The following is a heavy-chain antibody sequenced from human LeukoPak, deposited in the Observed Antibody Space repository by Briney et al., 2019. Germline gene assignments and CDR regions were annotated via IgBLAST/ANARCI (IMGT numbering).Heavy chain of an antibody. D-gene: IGHD3-10*01. CDR2: IIPIFGTA. Sequence: SVKVSCKASGGTFSSYAISWVRQAPGQGLEWMGGIIPIFGTANYAQKFQGRVTITADESTGTAYMELSSLRSEDTAVYYCARVIGSGSYWDSDYYGMDVWGQGTTVTVSS. CDR1: GGTFSSYA. J-gene: IGHJ6*02. CDR3: ARVIGSGSYWDSDYYGMDV. V-gene: IGHV1-69*13.